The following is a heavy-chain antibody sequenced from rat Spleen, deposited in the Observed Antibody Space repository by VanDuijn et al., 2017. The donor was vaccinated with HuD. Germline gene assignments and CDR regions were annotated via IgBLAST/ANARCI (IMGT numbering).Heavy chain of an antibody. D-gene: IGHD1-6*01. V-gene: IGHV5-58*01. CDR3: TTYSDYATSPFAY. CDR2: INIDGGSI. CDR1: GFTFSRYW. J-gene: IGHJ3*01. Sequence: EVQLVETGGGLVQPGRSLKLSCVASGFTFSRYWMYWIRQAPGKGLEWISSINIDGGSIHYPDSVRGRFTISRDPAQNTLYLQMGSLRSEDTATYYCTTYSDYATSPFAYWGRGALVTVSS.